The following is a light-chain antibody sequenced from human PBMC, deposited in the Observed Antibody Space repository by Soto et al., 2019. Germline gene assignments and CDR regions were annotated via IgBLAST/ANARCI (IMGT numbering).Light chain of an antibody. V-gene: IGKV4-1*01. J-gene: IGKJ1*01. CDR1: PSVLHNASNKNS. Sequence: IVITQSPVSLAVSLAERATINFMSRPSVLHNASNKNSLAWYQQKPGQPPKLLIYGASSRESGVPDRFSGSGSGTDFTLTISSLQAEDFSVYYCQQYGSIPPWTFGQGTKVDIK. CDR3: QQYGSIPPWT. CDR2: GAS.